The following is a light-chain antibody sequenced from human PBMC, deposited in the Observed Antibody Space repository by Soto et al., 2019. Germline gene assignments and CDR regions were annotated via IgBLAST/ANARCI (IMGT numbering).Light chain of an antibody. CDR2: WAS. J-gene: IGKJ4*01. CDR3: QQYFDVPFT. Sequence: DIGMTQSPDSLAVSLGERATMNCKCSRSVLYKSNNKNHLAWYQQKPGQPPQLIIYWASTRESGVPERFSGSGSGTDFTLTISSLEAEDVAFYWCQQYFDVPFTFGGGTKVDIK. CDR1: RSVLYKSNNKNH. V-gene: IGKV4-1*01.